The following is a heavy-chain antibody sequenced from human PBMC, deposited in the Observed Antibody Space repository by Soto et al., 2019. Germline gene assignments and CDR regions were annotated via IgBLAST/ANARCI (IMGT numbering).Heavy chain of an antibody. V-gene: IGHV4-59*01. CDR3: ARLGRGYSYVDY. Sequence: SETLSLTCTVSGGSISDYYWSWIRQPPGKGPEWIGYIYHSGNTNSNPSLESRVTISVDTSKNHFSLKVNSATAADTAVYYCARLGRGYSYVDYWGPGSLVTVSS. CDR1: GGSISDYY. J-gene: IGHJ4*02. CDR2: IYHSGNT. D-gene: IGHD5-18*01.